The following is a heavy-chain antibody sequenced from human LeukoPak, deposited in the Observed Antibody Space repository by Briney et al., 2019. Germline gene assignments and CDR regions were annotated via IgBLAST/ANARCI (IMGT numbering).Heavy chain of an antibody. D-gene: IGHD2-21*01. Sequence: SETLSLTCTVSGGSISSHYWSWIRQPPGKGLEWIGYIYYSGSTNYNPSLKSRVTISVDTSKNQFSLKLSSVTAADTAVYYCTRGSRIRYYYYYYMDVWGKGTTVTVSS. V-gene: IGHV4-59*11. CDR3: TRGSRIRYYYYYYMDV. J-gene: IGHJ6*03. CDR1: GGSISSHY. CDR2: IYYSGST.